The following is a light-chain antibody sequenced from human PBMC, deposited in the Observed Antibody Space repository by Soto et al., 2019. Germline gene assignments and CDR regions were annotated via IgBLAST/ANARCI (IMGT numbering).Light chain of an antibody. CDR3: VQASHWPYT. J-gene: IGKJ2*01. CDR2: KVS. CDR1: QSLVHSNGGTF. V-gene: IGKV2-30*02. Sequence: DVVMTQAPLSLPVTLGQPASISCRSSQSLVHSNGGTFLNWFHQRPGQSPRRLIYKVSNRDSGVPDRFSGSASGTDFTLNISRVEAEDVGVYYCVQASHWPYTFGQGTKLEI.